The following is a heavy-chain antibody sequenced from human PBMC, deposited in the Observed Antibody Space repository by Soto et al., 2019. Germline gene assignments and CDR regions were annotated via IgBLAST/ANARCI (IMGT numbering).Heavy chain of an antibody. CDR3: ARVIGSEAFDI. D-gene: IGHD3-16*02. CDR2: ISYDGSNK. CDR1: GFTFSSYA. J-gene: IGHJ3*02. Sequence: GGSLRLSCAASGFTFSSYAMHWVRQAPGKGLEWVAVISYDGSNKYYADSVKGRFTISRDNSKNTLYLQMNSLRAEDTAVYYCARVIGSEAFDIWGQGTMVTVSS. V-gene: IGHV3-30-3*01.